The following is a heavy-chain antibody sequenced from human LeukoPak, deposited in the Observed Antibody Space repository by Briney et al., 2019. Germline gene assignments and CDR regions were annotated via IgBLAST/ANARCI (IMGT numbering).Heavy chain of an antibody. J-gene: IGHJ6*03. V-gene: IGHV1-18*01. Sequence: ASVKVSCKASGYTFTSYGISWVRQAPGQGLEWMGWISAYNGNTNYAQKLQGRVTMTTDTSTSTAYMELRSLRSDDTAVYYCARDGQYPYSSSWAFVYYYYYMDVWGKGTTVTVSS. CDR1: GYTFTSYG. CDR2: ISAYNGNT. D-gene: IGHD6-13*01. CDR3: ARDGQYPYSSSWAFVYYYYYMDV.